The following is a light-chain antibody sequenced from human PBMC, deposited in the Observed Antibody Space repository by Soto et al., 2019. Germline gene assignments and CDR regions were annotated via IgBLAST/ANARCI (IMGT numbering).Light chain of an antibody. CDR2: DAS. J-gene: IGKJ4*01. CDR1: QSVNSY. CDR3: QQRSNWPPPLT. Sequence: EIVLTRSPATLSLSPGERATLSCRASQSVNSYLAWYQQKPGQAPRLLIYDASNRATGIPARFSGSGSGTDFTLTISSLEPEDFAVYYCQQRSNWPPPLTFGGGTKVEIK. V-gene: IGKV3-11*01.